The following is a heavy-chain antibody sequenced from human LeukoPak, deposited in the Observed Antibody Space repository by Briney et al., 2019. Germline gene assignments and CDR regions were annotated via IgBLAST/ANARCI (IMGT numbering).Heavy chain of an antibody. CDR1: GGSISSSNW. Sequence: SETLSLTCAVSGGSISSSNWWSWVRQPPGKGLEWIGEIYHSGSTNYNPSLKSRVTISVDKSKNQFSLKLSSVTAADTAVYYCASSVPQQLVSYYFDYWGQGTLVTVSS. CDR2: IYHSGST. D-gene: IGHD6-13*01. V-gene: IGHV4-4*02. CDR3: ASSVPQQLVSYYFDY. J-gene: IGHJ4*02.